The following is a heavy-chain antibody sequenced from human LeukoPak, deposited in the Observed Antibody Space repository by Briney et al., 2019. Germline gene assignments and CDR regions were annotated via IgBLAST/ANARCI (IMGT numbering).Heavy chain of an antibody. V-gene: IGHV1-18*01. J-gene: IGHJ5*02. D-gene: IGHD6-6*01. CDR2: ISAYNGNT. CDR3: VGIGSSSGRNWFDP. CDR1: GGTFSSYA. Sequence: ASVKVSCKASGGTFSSYAISWVRQAPGQGLEWMGWISAYNGNTNYAQKLQGRVTMTTDTSTSTAYMELRSLRSDDTAVYYCVGIGSSSGRNWFDPWGQGTLVTVSS.